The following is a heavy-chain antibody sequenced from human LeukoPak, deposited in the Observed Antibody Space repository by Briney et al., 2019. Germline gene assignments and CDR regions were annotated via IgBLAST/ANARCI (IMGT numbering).Heavy chain of an antibody. J-gene: IGHJ5*02. Sequence: SETLSLTCTVSGGSISNSSYYWGWIRQPPGKGLEWIGSIYYSGSTYYSPSLKSRVTISVDTSKNQFSLKLSSVTAADTAVYYCARVIVVVPAAIIWNWFDPWGQGTLVTVSS. CDR3: ARVIVVVPAAIIWNWFDP. V-gene: IGHV4-39*01. CDR2: IYYSGST. D-gene: IGHD2-2*01. CDR1: GGSISNSSYY.